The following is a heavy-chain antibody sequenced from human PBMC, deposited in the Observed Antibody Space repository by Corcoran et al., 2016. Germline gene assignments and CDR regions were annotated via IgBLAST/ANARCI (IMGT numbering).Heavy chain of an antibody. V-gene: IGHV3-21*01. Sequence: EVQLVESGGGLVKPGGSLRLSCAASGFTFSSYSMNWVRQAPGKGLEWVSSISSSSSYIYYADSVKGRFTISRDNAKNSLYLQMNSLRAEDTAVYYCARDGGSVVVVITTHPDAFDIWGQGTMVTVSS. CDR2: ISSSSSYI. CDR1: GFTFSSYS. D-gene: IGHD3-22*01. J-gene: IGHJ3*02. CDR3: ARDGGSVVVVITTHPDAFDI.